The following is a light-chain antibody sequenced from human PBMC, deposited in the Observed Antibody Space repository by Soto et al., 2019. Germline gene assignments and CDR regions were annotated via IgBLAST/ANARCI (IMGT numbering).Light chain of an antibody. CDR1: RSNIENNF. J-gene: IGLJ3*02. Sequence: QSVLTQPPSVSAAPGQKVTISCSGSRSNIENNFVSWYQQVPGTATKLLIYDNNKRSSGIPDRFSGYKSGASATLGITGLQTGDEADYYCGSWDDILSAVLFGGGTKLTVL. CDR2: DNN. V-gene: IGLV1-51*01. CDR3: GSWDDILSAVL.